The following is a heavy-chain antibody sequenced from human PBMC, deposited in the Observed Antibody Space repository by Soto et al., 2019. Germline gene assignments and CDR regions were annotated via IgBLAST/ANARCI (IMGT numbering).Heavy chain of an antibody. Sequence: QVQLQQWGAGRLKPSETLSLTCAVYGGSFSGYYWSWIRQPPGKGLEWIGEINHSGGTNYNPSLKSRVTISVDTSKNQFSLKLSSVTAADTAVYYCARTYSSSWSPFDYWGQGTLVTVSS. CDR1: GGSFSGYY. CDR3: ARTYSSSWSPFDY. V-gene: IGHV4-34*01. CDR2: INHSGGT. J-gene: IGHJ4*02. D-gene: IGHD6-13*01.